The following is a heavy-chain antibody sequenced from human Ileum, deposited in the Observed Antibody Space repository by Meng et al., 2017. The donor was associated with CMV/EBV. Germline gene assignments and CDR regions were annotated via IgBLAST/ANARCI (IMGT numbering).Heavy chain of an antibody. CDR2: ISYDGSNK. D-gene: IGHD3-9*01. Sequence: GGSLRLSCAASGFTFSNYAMHWVRQAPGKGLEWVAIISYDGSNKYYADSVKGRFTIFRDDSKNTLFLQMNRLIADDTAVYYCARERTGYYIACWGQGTLVTVSS. CDR1: GFTFSNYA. CDR3: ARERTGYYIAC. V-gene: IGHV3-30-3*01. J-gene: IGHJ4*02.